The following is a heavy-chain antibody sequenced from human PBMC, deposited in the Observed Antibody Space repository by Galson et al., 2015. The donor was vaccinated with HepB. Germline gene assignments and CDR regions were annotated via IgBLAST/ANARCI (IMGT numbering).Heavy chain of an antibody. Sequence: SVKVSCKASGYKFTSYGLSWVRQAPGQGLEWMGWIFVYNGNTNYAQSFQDRVTMTTDTSTSTAYMELRSLRSDDTAVYYCAKFTKMVPFFGLDVWGQGTTVTVSS. D-gene: IGHD3-10*01. CDR2: IFVYNGNT. J-gene: IGHJ6*02. V-gene: IGHV1-18*01. CDR1: GYKFTSYG. CDR3: AKFTKMVPFFGLDV.